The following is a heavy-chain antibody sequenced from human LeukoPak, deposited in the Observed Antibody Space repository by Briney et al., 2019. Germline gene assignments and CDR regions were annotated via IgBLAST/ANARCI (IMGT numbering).Heavy chain of an antibody. CDR3: ARASLLTMRGGFHI. Sequence: PSETLSLTCTVSGGSISINYWSWIRQPPWKGLECIGNIYYSGSTNYNPSLKSRVTMSVDTSKNQFSLKLTSVTAADTAVYYCARASLLTMRGGFHIWGQGTMVTVSS. CDR1: GGSISINY. V-gene: IGHV4-59*01. CDR2: IYYSGST. D-gene: IGHD3-22*01. J-gene: IGHJ3*02.